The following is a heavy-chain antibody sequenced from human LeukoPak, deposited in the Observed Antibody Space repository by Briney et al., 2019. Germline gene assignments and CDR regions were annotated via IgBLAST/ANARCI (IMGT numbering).Heavy chain of an antibody. CDR3: ARHGYSSGWYEGYFDY. CDR1: GYSFTSYW. Sequence: GESLKISCKGSGYSFTSYWIGWVRQMPGKGLEWMGIIYPGDSDTRYSPPFQGQVTISADKSISTAYLQWSSLKASDTAMYYCARHGYSSGWYEGYFDYWGQGTLVTVSS. J-gene: IGHJ4*02. V-gene: IGHV5-51*01. CDR2: IYPGDSDT. D-gene: IGHD6-19*01.